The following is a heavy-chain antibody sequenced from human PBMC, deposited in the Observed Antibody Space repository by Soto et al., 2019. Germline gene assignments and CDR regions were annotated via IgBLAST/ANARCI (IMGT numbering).Heavy chain of an antibody. Sequence: EVQLLESGGGLVQPGGSLRLSCAASGFTFSSYTMSRVRQAPGKGLEWVSAISGSGGSTYYADSVKGRFTSSRDNSKNTLYLQMNSLRAEDTAVYYCAKSLSGWRYYWGQGTLVTVSS. V-gene: IGHV3-23*01. CDR3: AKSLSGWRYY. D-gene: IGHD6-19*01. J-gene: IGHJ4*02. CDR2: ISGSGGST. CDR1: GFTFSSYT.